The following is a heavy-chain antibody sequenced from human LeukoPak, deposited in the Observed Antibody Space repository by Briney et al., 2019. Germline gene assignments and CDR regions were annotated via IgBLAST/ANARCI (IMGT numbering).Heavy chain of an antibody. CDR2: IYTSGST. Sequence: SETLSLTCTVSGGSISSYYSSWIRQPAGKGLEWIGRIYTSGSTNYNPSLKSRVTMSVDTSKNQFSLKLSSVTAADTAVYYCARDPPHYYDSSGYYYEDAFDIWGQGTMVTVSS. D-gene: IGHD3-22*01. J-gene: IGHJ3*02. CDR3: ARDPPHYYDSSGYYYEDAFDI. V-gene: IGHV4-4*07. CDR1: GGSISSYY.